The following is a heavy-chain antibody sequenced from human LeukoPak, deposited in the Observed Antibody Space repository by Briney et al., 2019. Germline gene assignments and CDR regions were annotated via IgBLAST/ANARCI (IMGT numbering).Heavy chain of an antibody. CDR2: ISSSSNTI. V-gene: IGHV3-48*01. J-gene: IGHJ4*02. CDR1: GFTFSSYS. D-gene: IGHD3-22*01. CDR3: AKDGDSGGYYVLYYFNY. Sequence: GGSLRLSCAASGFTFSSYSMNWVRQAPGKGLEWVSYISSSSNTIYYADSVKGRFTISRDNSKNTLYLQMNSLRVEDTAIYYCAKDGDSGGYYVLYYFNYWGQGTLITVSS.